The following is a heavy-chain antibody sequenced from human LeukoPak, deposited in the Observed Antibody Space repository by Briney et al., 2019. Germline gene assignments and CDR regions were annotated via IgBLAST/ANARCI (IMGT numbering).Heavy chain of an antibody. J-gene: IGHJ4*02. CDR2: INPSGGST. CDR1: GYTFTRYY. CDR3: ARRGMVRTLDY. V-gene: IGHV1-46*01. Sequence: ASVKVSCKASGYTFTRYYMHWVRQAPGQGLEWMGIINPSGGSTSYAQKFQGRVTMTRDTSTSTVYMELSSLRSEDTAVYYCARRGMVRTLDYWGQGTLVTVSS. D-gene: IGHD3-10*01.